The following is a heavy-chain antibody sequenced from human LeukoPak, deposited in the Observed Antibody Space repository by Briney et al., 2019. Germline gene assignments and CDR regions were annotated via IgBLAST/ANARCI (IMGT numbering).Heavy chain of an antibody. Sequence: PGGSLRLSCAASGFTFSSYGMHWVRQAPGKGLEGVAVIWYDGSNKYYADSVKGRFTISRDNSKNTLYLQMNSLRAEDTAVYYCAKGGVVPADMDVWGKGTTVTVSS. J-gene: IGHJ6*03. CDR1: GFTFSSYG. CDR3: AKGGVVPADMDV. D-gene: IGHD2-2*01. V-gene: IGHV3-33*06. CDR2: IWYDGSNK.